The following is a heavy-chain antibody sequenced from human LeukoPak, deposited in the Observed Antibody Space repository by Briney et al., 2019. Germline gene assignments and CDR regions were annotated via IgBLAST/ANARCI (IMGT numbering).Heavy chain of an antibody. J-gene: IGHJ4*02. CDR3: ARGYSSGWPVGYFDY. CDR2: ISESGGST. D-gene: IGHD6-19*01. V-gene: IGHV3-23*01. CDR1: GFTFTSYA. Sequence: GGSLRLSCAASGFTFTSYAMSWVRQAPGKGPEWVSGISESGGSTYYVDSVKGRFTFSRDNPKNTVYLQMNSLRAEDTAVYYCARGYSSGWPVGYFDYWGQGTLVTVSS.